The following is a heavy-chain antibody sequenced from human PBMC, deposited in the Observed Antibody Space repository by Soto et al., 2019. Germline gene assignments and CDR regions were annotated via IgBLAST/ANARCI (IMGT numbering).Heavy chain of an antibody. D-gene: IGHD3-10*01. Sequence: SETLSLTCAVSGGSISSGGYSWSWIRQPPGKGLEWIGYIYHSGSTYYNPSLKSRVTISVDRSKNQFSLKLSSVTAADTAVYYCAGSYGSGSYYKAWFDPWGQGTLVTVSS. CDR2: IYHSGST. CDR1: GGSISSGGYS. CDR3: AGSYGSGSYYKAWFDP. V-gene: IGHV4-30-2*01. J-gene: IGHJ5*02.